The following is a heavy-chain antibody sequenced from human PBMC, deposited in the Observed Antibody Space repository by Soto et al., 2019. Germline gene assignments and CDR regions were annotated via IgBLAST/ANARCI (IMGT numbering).Heavy chain of an antibody. CDR1: GFTFDDYA. CDR2: ISWNSGNI. V-gene: IGHV3-9*01. D-gene: IGHD4-17*01. J-gene: IGHJ4*02. Sequence: GGSLRLSCAASGFTFDDYAMHWVRQAPGKGLEWVSSISWNSGNIGYAESVRGRFAVSRDNAKNSLFLQMNSLRTEDTAFYYCAKDSPPTTVTAWGPIDHWGRGTLVTVSS. CDR3: AKDSPPTTVTAWGPIDH.